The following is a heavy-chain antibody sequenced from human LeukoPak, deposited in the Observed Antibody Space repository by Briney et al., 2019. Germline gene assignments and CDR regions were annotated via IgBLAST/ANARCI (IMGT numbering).Heavy chain of an antibody. Sequence: PSETLSLTCTVSGGSISRNSDFWGWIRQTPEKGLEWIGSVSYSGSTFYNPSLKSRSTIFVDTSKSQFSLRLSSVTAADTAIYYCARHDHSNFGDPNWFDPWGQGILVTVSS. J-gene: IGHJ5*02. CDR3: ARHDHSNFGDPNWFDP. CDR2: VSYSGST. V-gene: IGHV4-39*01. CDR1: GGSISRNSDF. D-gene: IGHD4-17*01.